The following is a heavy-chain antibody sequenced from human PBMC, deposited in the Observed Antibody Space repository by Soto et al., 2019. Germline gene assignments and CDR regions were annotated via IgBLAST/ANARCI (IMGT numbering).Heavy chain of an antibody. V-gene: IGHV5-51*01. CDR2: IYPGDSDT. J-gene: IGHJ6*02. CDR3: ASHSSSAYYYYGMDV. CDR1: GYSFTSYW. Sequence: LKISCKGSGYSFTSYWIGWVRQMPGKGLEWMGIIYPGDSDTRYSPSFQGQVTISADKSISTAYLQWSSLKASDTAMYYCASHSSSAYYYYGMDVWGQGTTVTVSS. D-gene: IGHD6-13*01.